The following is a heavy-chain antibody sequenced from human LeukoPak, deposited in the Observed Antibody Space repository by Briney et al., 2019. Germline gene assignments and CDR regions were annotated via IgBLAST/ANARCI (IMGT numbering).Heavy chain of an antibody. J-gene: IGHJ3*02. CDR3: AKGGASSSWYDAFDI. D-gene: IGHD6-13*01. CDR2: ISHDGSNK. V-gene: IGHV3-30*18. Sequence: GGSLRLSCAASGFTFSDYYMSWIRQAPGKGLEWVAVISHDGSNKYYADSVKGRFTISRDNSKNTLYLQMNSLRAEDTAVYYCAKGGASSSWYDAFDIWGQGTMVTASS. CDR1: GFTFSDYY.